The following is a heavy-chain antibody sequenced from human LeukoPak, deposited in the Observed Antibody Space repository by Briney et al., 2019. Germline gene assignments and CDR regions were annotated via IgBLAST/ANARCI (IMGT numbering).Heavy chain of an antibody. CDR3: ASPPTVTTFDS. CDR2: ISGSGGNR. CDR1: GFTFSSYT. V-gene: IGHV3-23*01. Sequence: GGSLRLSCAASGFTFSSYTMSWVRQAPGKGLEWVSSISGSGGNRYYADSVKGRFTISRDNSKNTLYLQMNSLRADDTAVYYCASPPTVTTFDSWGQGTLVTVSS. D-gene: IGHD4-11*01. J-gene: IGHJ4*02.